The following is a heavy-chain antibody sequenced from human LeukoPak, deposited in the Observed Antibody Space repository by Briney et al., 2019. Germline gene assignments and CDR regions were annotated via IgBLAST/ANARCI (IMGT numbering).Heavy chain of an antibody. CDR1: GDSISSDKW. V-gene: IGHV4-4*02. J-gene: IGHJ4*02. Sequence: SETLSLTCAVSGDSISSDKWWSWVRQPPGKGLEYIGEFHHSVSTNYNPSLKSRLTISVDKSKNQFSLKLSSVTAADTAVYYCACHSGWSGPSEWGQGTLVTVSS. CDR2: FHHSVST. D-gene: IGHD6-19*01. CDR3: ACHSGWSGPSE.